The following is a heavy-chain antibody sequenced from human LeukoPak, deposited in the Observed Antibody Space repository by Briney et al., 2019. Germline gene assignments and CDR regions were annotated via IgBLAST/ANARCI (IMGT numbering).Heavy chain of an antibody. CDR1: GFTFSSYG. D-gene: IGHD1-26*01. CDR3: AKDLHLDVVGATLGAFDI. J-gene: IGHJ3*02. CDR2: ISGSGGST. V-gene: IGHV3-23*01. Sequence: GGSLRLSCAVSGFTFSSYGMSWVRQAPGKGLEWVSAISGSGGSTFYADSVKGRFTIPRDHSKNTLYLQMNRLRAEDTAVYYCAKDLHLDVVGATLGAFDIWGQGTMVTVSS.